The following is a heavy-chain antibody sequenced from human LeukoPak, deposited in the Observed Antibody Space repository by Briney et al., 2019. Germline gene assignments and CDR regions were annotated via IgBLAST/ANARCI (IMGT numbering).Heavy chain of an antibody. CDR3: AKMSGDCSSTICSSFDY. CDR1: RFIFSNYA. CDR2: ITGSGGGT. V-gene: IGHV3-23*01. Sequence: PGGSLRLSCAASRFIFSNYAMSWVRQAPGKGLEWVSRITGSGGGTYYAGSVKGRFTISRDNSKNTLDLQMNSLRAEDTAVYYCAKMSGDCSSTICSSFDYWGQGTLVTVSS. J-gene: IGHJ4*02. D-gene: IGHD2-2*01.